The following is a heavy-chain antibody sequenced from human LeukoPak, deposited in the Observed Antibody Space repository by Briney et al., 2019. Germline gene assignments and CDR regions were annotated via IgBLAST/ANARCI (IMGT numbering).Heavy chain of an antibody. D-gene: IGHD5-24*01. CDR3: ARPQDGYNGFDC. V-gene: IGHV3-74*01. CDR1: GFTFTSSW. J-gene: IGHJ4*02. CDR2: INSDGSNR. Sequence: GGSLRLSCAASGFTFTSSWMHWVRQAPGKGLVWVSRINSDGSNRNYADSVKGRFTISRDNAKNALYLQMDSLRAEDAAVYYCARPQDGYNGFDCWGQGTLVTVPS.